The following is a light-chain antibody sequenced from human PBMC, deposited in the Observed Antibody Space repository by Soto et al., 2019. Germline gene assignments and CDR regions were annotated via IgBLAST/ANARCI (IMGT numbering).Light chain of an antibody. CDR2: AAS. Sequence: DIQLTQSPSFLSASVGDKVTITCRASQAISSSLAWYQQNPGKAPKLLIYAASTLQSGVPSRFSGSGSETEFTLTISSLQPEDFATYYCQQLNSYPLTFGGGAKVEI. J-gene: IGKJ4*01. CDR1: QAISSS. CDR3: QQLNSYPLT. V-gene: IGKV1-9*01.